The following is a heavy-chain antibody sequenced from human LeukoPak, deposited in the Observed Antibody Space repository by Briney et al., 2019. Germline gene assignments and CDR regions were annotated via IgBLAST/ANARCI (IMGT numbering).Heavy chain of an antibody. D-gene: IGHD4-17*01. Sequence: GASVKVSCKASGGTFSSYAISWVRQAPGQGFEWMGGIIPIFGTANYAQKFQGRVTITADTSTSTAYMELRSLRSDDTAVYYCARVYGDYERTADAFDIWGQGTMVTVSS. J-gene: IGHJ3*02. V-gene: IGHV1-69*06. CDR2: IIPIFGTA. CDR1: GGTFSSYA. CDR3: ARVYGDYERTADAFDI.